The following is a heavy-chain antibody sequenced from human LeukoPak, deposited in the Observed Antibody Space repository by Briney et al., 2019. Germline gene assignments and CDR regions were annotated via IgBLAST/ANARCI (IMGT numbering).Heavy chain of an antibody. D-gene: IGHD3-10*01. CDR1: DDSIRSSAYY. Sequence: SETLSLTCAVSDDSIRSSAYYWGWIRQPPGKGLEWIGSIYYSGSTYYNPSLKSRVTISIDTSKNQFSLKLSSVTAADTAVYYCASEPYGSGSFLGAFDIWGQGTMVTASS. CDR3: ASEPYGSGSFLGAFDI. J-gene: IGHJ3*02. CDR2: IYYSGST. V-gene: IGHV4-39*01.